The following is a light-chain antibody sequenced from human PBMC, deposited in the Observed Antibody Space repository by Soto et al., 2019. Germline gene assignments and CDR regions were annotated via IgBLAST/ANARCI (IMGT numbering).Light chain of an antibody. CDR2: DAT. J-gene: IGKJ1*01. Sequence: DIQMTQSPSTLSASVGDRVTITCRASQSLSNRLAWYQQKPGKAPKVLIYDATSLESGVPSRFSGSGSGTDFILTISSLQPDDFATYYCQYYAGVWAFGRGTKVDLK. CDR1: QSLSNR. V-gene: IGKV1-5*01. CDR3: QYYAGVWA.